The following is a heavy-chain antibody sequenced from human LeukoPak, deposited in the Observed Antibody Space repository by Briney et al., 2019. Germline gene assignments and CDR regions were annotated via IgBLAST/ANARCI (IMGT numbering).Heavy chain of an antibody. Sequence: ASVKVSCKASGYIFTSFGISWVRQAPGQGLEWMGWISAYNGNTNYAQEFQGRVTMTTDTSTSTGYMELRSLRSDDTAVYYCARDLGATGPIFWDYWGQGTLVTVSS. V-gene: IGHV1-18*01. D-gene: IGHD1-26*01. J-gene: IGHJ4*02. CDR3: ARDLGATGPIFWDY. CDR2: ISAYNGNT. CDR1: GYIFTSFG.